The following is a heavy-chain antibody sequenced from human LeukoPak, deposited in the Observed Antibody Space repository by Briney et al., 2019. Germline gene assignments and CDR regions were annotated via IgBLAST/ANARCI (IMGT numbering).Heavy chain of an antibody. CDR2: IYYSGST. V-gene: IGHV4-59*01. CDR1: NDSISNYF. J-gene: IGHJ5*02. Sequence: PSETLSLTCIVSNDSISNYFWSWIRQPPGEGLEWIGDIYYSGSTNYNPSLKNRVTISIDKPKSQFSLKLTSVTAADTAVYYCARVPSHSRSLLRLDPWGQGILVTVSS. D-gene: IGHD6-6*01. CDR3: ARVPSHSRSLLRLDP.